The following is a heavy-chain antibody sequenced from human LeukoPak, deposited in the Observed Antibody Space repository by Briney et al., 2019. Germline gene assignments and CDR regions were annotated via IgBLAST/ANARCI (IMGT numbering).Heavy chain of an antibody. CDR2: IYYSGST. CDR1: GGSISSYY. Sequence: SETLSLTCTVSGGSISSYYWSWIRQPPGKGLEWIGYIYYSGSTNYNPSLKSRVTISVDTSKNQFSLKLSSVTAADTAVYYCAREGWGLYCSGGSCYSGAFDIWGQGTMVTVSS. V-gene: IGHV4-59*12. J-gene: IGHJ3*02. D-gene: IGHD2-15*01. CDR3: AREGWGLYCSGGSCYSGAFDI.